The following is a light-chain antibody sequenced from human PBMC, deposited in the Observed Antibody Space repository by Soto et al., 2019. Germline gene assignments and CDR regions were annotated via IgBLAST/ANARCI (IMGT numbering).Light chain of an antibody. V-gene: IGKV3-15*01. CDR3: QQYNSWPPSSLT. CDR1: QSVSSN. J-gene: IGKJ4*01. Sequence: EIVMTHSPATLSVSPGERATLSCRASQSVSSNLAWYQQKPGQAPRLLIYGASTRATGIPARFSGSGSGTEFTLTISSLQSEDFAVYYCQQYNSWPPSSLTFGGGTKVEIK. CDR2: GAS.